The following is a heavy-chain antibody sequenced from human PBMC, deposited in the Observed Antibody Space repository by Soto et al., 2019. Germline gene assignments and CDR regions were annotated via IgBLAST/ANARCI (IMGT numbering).Heavy chain of an antibody. D-gene: IGHD4-17*01. CDR2: INAGNGDT. CDR1: GYTCTSYA. V-gene: IGHV1-3*01. J-gene: IGHJ6*02. CDR3: ARPPPTGEYEAFSSYGMDV. Sequence: ASVKGSCKASGYTCTSYAMHWVREAPGQRLEWMGWINAGNGDTKYSQKFQGRGTITRDTSASTAYMELSSLSSEDTAVYCCARPPPTGEYEAFSSYGMDVWGQATTVTVSS.